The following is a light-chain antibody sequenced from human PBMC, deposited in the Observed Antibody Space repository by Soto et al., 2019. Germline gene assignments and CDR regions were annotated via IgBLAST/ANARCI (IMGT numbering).Light chain of an antibody. Sequence: EIVMTQSPATLSVSPGERATLSCRASQSVSNNLAWYQQKPGQAPRLIIYATSTRATDIPARFIGTGAGTEFTLTISSLHSEAFAVYYWPQYDDWPPITFGPGTKVEI. CDR3: PQYDDWPPIT. J-gene: IGKJ3*01. CDR1: QSVSNN. CDR2: ATS. V-gene: IGKV3-15*01.